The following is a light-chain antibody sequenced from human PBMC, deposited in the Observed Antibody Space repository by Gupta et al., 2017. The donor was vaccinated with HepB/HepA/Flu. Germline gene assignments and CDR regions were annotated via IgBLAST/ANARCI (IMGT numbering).Light chain of an antibody. CDR1: QSVSSN. CDR2: GAS. Sequence: EIVMTQSPATLSVSPGERATLSCRASQSVSSNLAWYQQKPGQAPRLLIYGASTRAIGIPARFSGSWSGTEFTLTISILQSVDFAVYYCQQYNTWHPWTFGQGTKVEIK. J-gene: IGKJ1*01. V-gene: IGKV3-15*01. CDR3: QQYNTWHPWT.